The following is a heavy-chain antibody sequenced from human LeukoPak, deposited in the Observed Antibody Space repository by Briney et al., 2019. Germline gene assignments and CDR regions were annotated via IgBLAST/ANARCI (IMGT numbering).Heavy chain of an antibody. CDR1: GYTFSNYG. Sequence: ASVTVSCTVSGYTFSNYGYTWVRQAPGQELDWMGWISVYTSYTNYAQNFQGRVTMTTDTSKHTAYMELRSLTSDDTAVYFCARDGGYFDWPRPRPGKYYFDYWGQGTLVSVTS. CDR2: ISVYTSYT. J-gene: IGHJ4*02. D-gene: IGHD3-9*01. CDR3: ARDGGYFDWPRPRPGKYYFDY. V-gene: IGHV1-18*01.